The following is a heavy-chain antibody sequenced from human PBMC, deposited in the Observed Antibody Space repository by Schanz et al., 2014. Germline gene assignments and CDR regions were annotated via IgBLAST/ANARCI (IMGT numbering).Heavy chain of an antibody. D-gene: IGHD4-4*01. CDR3: ASADYTNYFDY. CDR2: ITSDGGGT. Sequence: VQLVESGGGLVQPGGSLIISCSASGFTFSDYALHWVRQAPGKGLEYVSAITSDGGGTYYADSVKGRFIISRDNSKNTVFLQMNSLRGEDTAVYYCASADYTNYFDYWGQGTLVTVSS. CDR1: GFTFSDYA. J-gene: IGHJ4*02. V-gene: IGHV3-64*04.